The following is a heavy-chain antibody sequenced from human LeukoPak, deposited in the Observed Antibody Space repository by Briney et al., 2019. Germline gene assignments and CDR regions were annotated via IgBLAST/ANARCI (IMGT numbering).Heavy chain of an antibody. D-gene: IGHD3-9*01. CDR3: ASEASYYDILTGYDYYYYMDV. J-gene: IGHJ6*03. CDR1: GGSFSGYY. CDR2: INHSGST. Sequence: PSEALSLTCAVSGGSFSGYYCSWIRQPPRKWLEWIGEINHSGSTNYNPSLKSRVTISVDTSKNQFSLKLSSVTAADTAVYYCASEASYYDILTGYDYYYYMDVWGKGTTVTVSS. V-gene: IGHV4-34*01.